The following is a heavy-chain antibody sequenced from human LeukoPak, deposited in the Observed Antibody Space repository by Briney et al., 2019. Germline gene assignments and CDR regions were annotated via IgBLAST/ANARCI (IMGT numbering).Heavy chain of an antibody. CDR2: IKPDGSET. J-gene: IGHJ4*02. CDR3: ARDPGGSGYSFDS. V-gene: IGHV3-7*01. D-gene: IGHD6-19*01. Sequence: GGSLRLSCAASGFTFKNYWMTWVRQPPGKGLEWVANIKPDGSETYCVDSVKGRFTISRDNAKNSLYLQMNSLRAEDTAIYYCARDPGGSGYSFDSWGQGTLVTVSS. CDR1: GFTFKNYW.